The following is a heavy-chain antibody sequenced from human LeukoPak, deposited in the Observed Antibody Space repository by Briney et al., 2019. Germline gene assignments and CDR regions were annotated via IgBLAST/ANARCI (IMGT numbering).Heavy chain of an antibody. D-gene: IGHD3-3*01. V-gene: IGHV4-39*01. J-gene: IGHJ4*02. CDR3: ARQGYYNFWTGQHDY. CDR2: IYYSGST. Sequence: SETLSLTCTVSGGSISSSSYYWGWIRQPPGKGLEWVGSIYYSGSTYYNPSLKSRVTISVDTSKNQFSLKLSSVTAADTAVYYCARQGYYNFWTGQHDYWGQGTLVTVSS. CDR1: GGSISSSSYY.